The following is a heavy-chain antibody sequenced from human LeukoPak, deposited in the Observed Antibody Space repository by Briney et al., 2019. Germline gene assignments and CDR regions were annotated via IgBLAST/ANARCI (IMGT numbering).Heavy chain of an antibody. J-gene: IGHJ5*02. Sequence: ASVKVSCKASGHTFTNSNIHWVRQAPGEGLEWMGIINTGAGGTNYAQKFQGRVTMSRDTSTSTVYLELSSLRSEDTAVYYCAGVGFFGNWFDPWGQGTLVIVSS. D-gene: IGHD3-3*01. CDR3: AGVGFFGNWFDP. CDR1: GHTFTNSN. CDR2: INTGAGGT. V-gene: IGHV1-46*01.